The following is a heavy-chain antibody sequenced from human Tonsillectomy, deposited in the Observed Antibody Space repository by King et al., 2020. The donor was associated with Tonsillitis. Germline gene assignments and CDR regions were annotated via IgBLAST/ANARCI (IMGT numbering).Heavy chain of an antibody. J-gene: IGHJ4*02. CDR3: VRSGYSSSFVHY. D-gene: IGHD6-6*01. V-gene: IGHV4-39*01. CDR2: VYYSGRT. CDR1: GGSISGSSSY. Sequence: QLQESGPGLVKPSETLSLTCAVSGGSISGSSSYWGWIRQPPGKGLEWIGNVYYSGRTYYNPSLVSRVTISVDTSQNQVSLELSSVTAADTAVYYCVRSGYSSSFVHYWGQGTLVTVSS.